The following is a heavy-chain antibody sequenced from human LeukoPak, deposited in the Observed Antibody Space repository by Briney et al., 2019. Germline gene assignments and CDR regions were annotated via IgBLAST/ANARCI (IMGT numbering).Heavy chain of an antibody. CDR2: INSDVSST. CDR3: ASRLEGMRYFDWLLSGDAFDI. Sequence: GGSLRLSCAASGLSVSNNYMNWVRQAPGKGLVWVSRINSDVSSTSYADSVKGRYTISRDNAKNTLYLQMNCLRAEDTGVYYCASRLEGMRYFDWLLSGDAFDIWGQGTMVTVSS. J-gene: IGHJ3*02. D-gene: IGHD3-9*01. V-gene: IGHV3-74*01. CDR1: GLSVSNNY.